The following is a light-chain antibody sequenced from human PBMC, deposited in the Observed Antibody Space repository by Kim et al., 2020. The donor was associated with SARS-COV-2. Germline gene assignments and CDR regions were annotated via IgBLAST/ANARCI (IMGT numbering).Light chain of an antibody. V-gene: IGKV3-20*01. CDR1: QSVNNNN. CDR2: SAS. J-gene: IGKJ2*01. CDR3: QQFGSSPFA. Sequence: EIVLTQSPGTLSLSPGERATLSCRASQSVNNNNLAWYQQKVGQAPRLLIYSASSRATGVPDRFSGSGSGTDFTLTISRLEPEDFAVFYCQQFGSSPFAFGQGTKLEIK.